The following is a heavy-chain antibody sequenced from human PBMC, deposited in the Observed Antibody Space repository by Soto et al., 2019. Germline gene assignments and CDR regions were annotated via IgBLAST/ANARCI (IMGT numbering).Heavy chain of an antibody. D-gene: IGHD3-10*01. Sequence: QPGGSLRLSCAASGFTVSSNYMSWVRQAPGKGLEWVSVIYSAGSTYYADSVKGRFTISRDNSKNTLFLQMNSLRAEDTAVYYCTRAGDRGGFLWFSYGRAFGVQGTRFTFS. J-gene: IGHJ6*02. CDR1: GFTVSSNY. CDR2: IYSAGST. CDR3: TRAGDRGGFLWFSYGRAF. V-gene: IGHV3-66*01.